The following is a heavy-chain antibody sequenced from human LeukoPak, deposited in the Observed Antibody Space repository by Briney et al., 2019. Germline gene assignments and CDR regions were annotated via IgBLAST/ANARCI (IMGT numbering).Heavy chain of an antibody. J-gene: IGHJ3*02. CDR2: ISYDGSNK. Sequence: GGSLRLSCAASGFTFSSYAMHWVRQAPGKGLEWVAVISYDGSNKYYADSVKGRFTISRDNSKNTLYLQMNSLRAEDTAVYYCATCRAFDIWGQGTMVTVSS. V-gene: IGHV3-30-3*01. CDR1: GFTFSSYA. CDR3: ATCRAFDI.